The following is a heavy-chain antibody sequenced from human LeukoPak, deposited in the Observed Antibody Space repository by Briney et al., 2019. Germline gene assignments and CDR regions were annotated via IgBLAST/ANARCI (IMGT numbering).Heavy chain of an antibody. J-gene: IGHJ6*03. CDR1: GGSFSGYY. D-gene: IGHD6-25*01. CDR3: ARGFIAARYYYYYYYMDV. CDR2: INHSGST. V-gene: IGHV4-34*01. Sequence: SETLSLTCAVYGGSFSGYYWSWIRQPPGKGLEWIGEINHSGSTNYNPSLKSRVTISVDTSKNRFSLKLSSVTAADTAVYYCARGFIAARYYYYYYYMDVWGKGTTVTVSS.